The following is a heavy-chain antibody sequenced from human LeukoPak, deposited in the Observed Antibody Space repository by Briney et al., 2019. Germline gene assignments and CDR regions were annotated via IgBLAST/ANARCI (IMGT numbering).Heavy chain of an antibody. V-gene: IGHV4-30-4*08. J-gene: IGHJ5*02. CDR3: ARDMAAAYNWFDP. CDR2: IYYSGST. Sequence: PSQTLSLTCTVSGGSISSGDYYWRWIRQPPGKGLEWIGYIYYSGSTYYNPSLKSRVTTSVDTSKNQFSLKLSSVTAADTAVYYCARDMAAAYNWFDPWGQGTLVTVSS. D-gene: IGHD6-13*01. CDR1: GGSISSGDYY.